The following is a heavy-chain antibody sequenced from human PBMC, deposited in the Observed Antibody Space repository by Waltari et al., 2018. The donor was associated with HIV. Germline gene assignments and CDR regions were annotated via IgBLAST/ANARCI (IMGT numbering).Heavy chain of an antibody. CDR1: GLTFNAYG. V-gene: IGHV3-23*01. Sequence: EVQLLESGGGLVQPGGSLRLSCAASGLTFNAYGMAWVRQSPGKGLEWVSSIKSDGTNTHYADSVRGRFTISRDNSKNTVYLQMTSLRAEDTALYFDSWGHGTLVTVSS. J-gene: IGHJ5*01. CDR2: IKSDGTNT. CDR3: S.